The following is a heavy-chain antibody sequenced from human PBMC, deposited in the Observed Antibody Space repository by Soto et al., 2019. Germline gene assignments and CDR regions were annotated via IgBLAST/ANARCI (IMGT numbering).Heavy chain of an antibody. CDR2: ISYDGSNK. CDR3: ARDSPATNFDY. V-gene: IGHV3-30-3*01. CDR1: GFTFSSYA. J-gene: IGHJ4*02. Sequence: VGSLRLSCAASGFTFSSYAMHWVRQAPGKGLEWVAVISYDGSNKYYADSVKGRFTISRDNSKNTLYLQMNSLRAEDTAVYYCARDSPATNFDYWGQGTLVTVSS. D-gene: IGHD1-26*01.